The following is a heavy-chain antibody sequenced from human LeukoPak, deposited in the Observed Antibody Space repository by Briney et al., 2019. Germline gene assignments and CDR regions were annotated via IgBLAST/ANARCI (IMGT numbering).Heavy chain of an antibody. CDR2: ISGSGGST. CDR1: GFTFSSYA. CDR3: AAWDPNFYYMDV. V-gene: IGHV3-23*01. D-gene: IGHD1-26*01. Sequence: GGSLRLSCAASGFTFSSYAMSWVRQAPGKGLEWVSTISGSGGSTYYADSVKGRFTISRDNSKKTIYLQMNSLRVDDTAKYFCAAWDPNFYYMDVWGKGTTVTVSS. J-gene: IGHJ6*03.